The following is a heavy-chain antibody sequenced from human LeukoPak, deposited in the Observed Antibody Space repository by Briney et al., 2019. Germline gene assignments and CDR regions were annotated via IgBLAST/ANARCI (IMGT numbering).Heavy chain of an antibody. D-gene: IGHD6-19*01. CDR1: GFTVSSYY. CDR3: ARASGGWYGNFDY. V-gene: IGHV3-53*01. Sequence: GGSLRLSCAASGFTVSSYYMTWVRQTPGKGLEWVSVSYNGGSTYYADSVKGRFTISRDNSKNTLYLQMNSLRAEDTAVYYCARASGGWYGNFDYRGQGILVTVSS. CDR2: SYNGGST. J-gene: IGHJ4*02.